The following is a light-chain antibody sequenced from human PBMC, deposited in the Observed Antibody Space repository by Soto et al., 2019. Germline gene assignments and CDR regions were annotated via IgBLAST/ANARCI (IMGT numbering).Light chain of an antibody. V-gene: IGKV1-5*01. CDR1: QSISSW. J-gene: IGKJ1*01. CDR3: QPYSSYWT. CDR2: DAS. Sequence: GDRVTITCRSSQSISSWLAWYQQKPGKAPKFLIYDASNLESGVPSRFSGSGSGTEFTLTISSLQPDDFATYYCQPYSSYWTFGQGTKVEIK.